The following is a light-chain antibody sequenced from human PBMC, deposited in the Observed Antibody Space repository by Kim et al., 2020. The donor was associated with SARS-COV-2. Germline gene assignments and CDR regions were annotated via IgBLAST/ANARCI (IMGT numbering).Light chain of an antibody. CDR2: GAS. CDR3: QQYNNWRS. J-gene: IGKJ2*03. CDR1: QSVSSN. V-gene: IGKV3-15*01. Sequence: LSVSPGERATLSCRASQSVSSNLAWYQQKPGQAPRLLIYGASTRATGIPARFSGSGSGTEFTLTISSLQSEDFAVYYCQQYNNWRSFGQGTKLVI.